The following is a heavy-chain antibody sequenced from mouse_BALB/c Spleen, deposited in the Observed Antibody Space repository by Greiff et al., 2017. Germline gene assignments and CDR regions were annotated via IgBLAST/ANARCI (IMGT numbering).Heavy chain of an antibody. CDR3: ARQGRYDFYAMDY. D-gene: IGHD2-14*01. V-gene: IGHV5-6*01. CDR2: ISSGGSYT. CDR1: GFTFSSYG. J-gene: IGHJ4*01. Sequence: EVKLVESGGDLVKPGGSLKLSCAASGFTFSSYGMSWVRQTPDKRLEWVATISSGGSYTYYPDSVKGRFTISRDNAKNTLYLQMSSLKSDDTAMYYCARQGRYDFYAMDYWGQGTSVTVSS.